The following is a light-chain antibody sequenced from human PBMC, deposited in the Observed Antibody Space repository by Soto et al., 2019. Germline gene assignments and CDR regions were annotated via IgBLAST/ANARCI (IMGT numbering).Light chain of an antibody. V-gene: IGKV3-20*01. CDR3: LQYGSSPVT. CDR1: QSASSSY. J-gene: IGKJ1*01. Sequence: EIVLTQSPGTLSLSPGERATLSCRASQSASSSYLAWYQQKPGQAPRLLIYGASSRATGIPDRFSGSGSGTDFTLTISRLEPEDFAVYYCLQYGSSPVTFGQGTKVEIK. CDR2: GAS.